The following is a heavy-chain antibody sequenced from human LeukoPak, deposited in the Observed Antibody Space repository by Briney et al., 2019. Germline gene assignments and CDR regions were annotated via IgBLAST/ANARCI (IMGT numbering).Heavy chain of an antibody. V-gene: IGHV1-18*01. D-gene: IGHD3-3*01. J-gene: IGHJ6*03. CDR3: ARDLLTYYDFWSGLSSYYYYMDV. CDR2: ISAYNGNT. CDR1: GYTFTSYG. Sequence: ASVKVSCKASGYTFTSYGISWVRQAPGQGLEWMGWISAYNGNTNYAQKLQGRVTMTTDTSTSTAYMELRSLRSDDTAVYYCARDLLTYYDFWSGLSSYYYYMDVWGKGTTATVSS.